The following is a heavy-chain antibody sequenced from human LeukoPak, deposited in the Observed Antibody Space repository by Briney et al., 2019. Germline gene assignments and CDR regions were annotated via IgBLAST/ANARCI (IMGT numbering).Heavy chain of an antibody. D-gene: IGHD3-22*01. CDR2: ISSSGFTL. Sequence: PGGSLRLSCVASGFTCSDYSMNWVRQAPGKGLEWVSYISSSGFTLNYADSVKGRFTISRDNSKNTLYLQMNSLRAEDTAVYYCARAGYDSSSDYWGQGTLVTVSS. J-gene: IGHJ4*02. CDR1: GFTCSDYS. V-gene: IGHV3-48*01. CDR3: ARAGYDSSSDY.